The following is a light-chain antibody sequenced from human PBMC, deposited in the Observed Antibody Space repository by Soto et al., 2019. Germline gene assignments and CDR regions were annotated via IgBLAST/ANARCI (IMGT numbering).Light chain of an antibody. Sequence: EIVLTQSPATLPLSPGERATLSCRASQSVRSYLAWYQQKPGQAPRLLIYDASNRATGIPARFSGSGSGTDFTLTISSLEPEDFAVYYCQQRSNWPLTFGPGTKVDIK. CDR1: QSVRSY. CDR2: DAS. CDR3: QQRSNWPLT. V-gene: IGKV3-11*01. J-gene: IGKJ3*01.